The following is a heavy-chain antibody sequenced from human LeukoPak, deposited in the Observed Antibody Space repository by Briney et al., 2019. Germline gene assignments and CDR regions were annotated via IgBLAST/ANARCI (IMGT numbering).Heavy chain of an antibody. CDR2: INHSGST. J-gene: IGHJ4*02. Sequence: ASETLSLTCAVYGGSFSGYYWSWIRQPPGKGLEWIGEINHSGSTDYNPSLRSRVAISVDTSKNQFSLNLTSVTAADTAVYYCARDGNDYWGQGTLVTVSS. D-gene: IGHD1-14*01. V-gene: IGHV4-34*01. CDR1: GGSFSGYY. CDR3: ARDGNDY.